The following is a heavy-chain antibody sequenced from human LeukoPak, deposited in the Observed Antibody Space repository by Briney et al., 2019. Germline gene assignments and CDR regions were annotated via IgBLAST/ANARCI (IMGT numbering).Heavy chain of an antibody. D-gene: IGHD2-15*01. CDR3: ARDGGYVVY. CDR1: GFTFSSYW. V-gene: IGHV3-53*01. Sequence: GGSLRLSCAASGFTFSSYWMHWVRQAPGKGLEWVSIIYSDGKRYYADSVKGRFTISRDYSTNTLYLEMNSLRIEDTAMYYCARDGGYVVYWGQGTLVTVSA. J-gene: IGHJ4*02. CDR2: IYSDGKR.